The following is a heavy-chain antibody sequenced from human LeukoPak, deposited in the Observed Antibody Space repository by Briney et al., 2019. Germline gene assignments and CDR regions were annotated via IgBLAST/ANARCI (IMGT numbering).Heavy chain of an antibody. CDR1: GFTFSTYI. J-gene: IGHJ4*02. CDR3: AKSGYNRFDY. CDR2: IGTSTSYI. Sequence: GGSLRLSCAASGFTFSTYIMNWVRQTPGKGLEWVSSIGTSTSYIYYADSVKGRFTISRDNAKNSLYLEMNSLRAEDTAVYYCAKSGYNRFDYWGQGILVTVSS. D-gene: IGHD5-24*01. V-gene: IGHV3-21*01.